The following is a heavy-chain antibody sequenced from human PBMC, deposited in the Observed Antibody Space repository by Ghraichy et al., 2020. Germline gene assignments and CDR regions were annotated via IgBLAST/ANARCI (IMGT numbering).Heavy chain of an antibody. D-gene: IGHD3-22*01. CDR1: GYTFTGYY. CDR2: INPNSGGT. Sequence: ASVKVSCKASGYTFTGYYMHWVRQAPGQGLEWMGWINPNSGGTNYAQKFQGRVTMTRDTSISTAYMELSRLRSDDTAVYYCARGPDYYDSSGYYYIDYWGQGTLVTVSS. CDR3: ARGPDYYDSSGYYYIDY. V-gene: IGHV1-2*02. J-gene: IGHJ4*02.